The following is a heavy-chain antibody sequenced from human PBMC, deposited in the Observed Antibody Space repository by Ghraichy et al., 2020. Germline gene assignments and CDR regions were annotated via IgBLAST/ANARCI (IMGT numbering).Heavy chain of an antibody. V-gene: IGHV4-59*01. CDR1: GGSISSYY. D-gene: IGHD4-17*01. Sequence: SETLSLTCTVSGGSISSYYWSWIRQPPGKGLEWIGYIYYSGSTNYNPSLKSRVTISVDTSKNQFSLKLSSVTAADTAVYYCARMRGDYINWFDPWGQGTLVTVSS. CDR3: ARMRGDYINWFDP. J-gene: IGHJ5*02. CDR2: IYYSGST.